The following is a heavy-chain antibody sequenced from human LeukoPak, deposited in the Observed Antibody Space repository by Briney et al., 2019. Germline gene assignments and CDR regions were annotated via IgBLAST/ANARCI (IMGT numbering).Heavy chain of an antibody. D-gene: IGHD3-10*01. Sequence: ASVKVSCKASGYTFTSYYMHWVRQAPGQGLEWMGIINPSGGSTSYAQKFQGRVTMTRDTSTNTVYMELSSLRSEDTAVYYCARAVGYYGSGSSNDYWGQGTLVTVSS. CDR1: GYTFTSYY. CDR3: ARAVGYYGSGSSNDY. J-gene: IGHJ4*02. CDR2: INPSGGST. V-gene: IGHV1-46*01.